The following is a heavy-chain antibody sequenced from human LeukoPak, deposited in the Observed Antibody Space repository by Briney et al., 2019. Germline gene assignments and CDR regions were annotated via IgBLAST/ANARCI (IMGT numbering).Heavy chain of an antibody. CDR2: ISRDGSNK. Sequence: GGSLRLSCAASGFPFSNYGIHWVRQAPGKGLEWVAVISRDGSNKNYADSVKGRFTISRDNSKNTVYLQMNSLTPEATAVYHCASALLRGVIGYLDNWGQGTLVTVSS. V-gene: IGHV3-30-3*01. D-gene: IGHD3-10*01. J-gene: IGHJ4*02. CDR1: GFPFSNYG. CDR3: ASALLRGVIGYLDN.